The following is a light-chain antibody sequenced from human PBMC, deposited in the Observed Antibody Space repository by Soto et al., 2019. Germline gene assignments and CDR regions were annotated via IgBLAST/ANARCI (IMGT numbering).Light chain of an antibody. CDR3: QQYNRYSSFT. V-gene: IGKV1-5*01. Sequence: DIQMTQSPSTLSASIGDRVTITCRASQSISGWLAWYQQKPGKAPKLLIYDASHLESGVPSRFSGSGSGTEFTLTISSLQPDDFEPYYCQQYNRYSSFTFGQGTNLEIK. CDR2: DAS. J-gene: IGKJ2*01. CDR1: QSISGW.